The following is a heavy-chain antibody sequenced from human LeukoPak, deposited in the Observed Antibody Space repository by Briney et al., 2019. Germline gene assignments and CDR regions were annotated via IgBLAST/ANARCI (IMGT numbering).Heavy chain of an antibody. D-gene: IGHD5-24*01. J-gene: IGHJ3*02. V-gene: IGHV1-8*03. Sequence: ASVKVSCKASGYTFTNVDINWVRQASGQGLEWMGRMNPKTGNTGYAQKFQARITISRDISISTAYMELSSLTSDDTAVYYCARDSDGQTRADDPFDIWGQGTLVTVSS. CDR2: MNPKTGNT. CDR3: ARDSDGQTRADDPFDI. CDR1: GYTFTNVD.